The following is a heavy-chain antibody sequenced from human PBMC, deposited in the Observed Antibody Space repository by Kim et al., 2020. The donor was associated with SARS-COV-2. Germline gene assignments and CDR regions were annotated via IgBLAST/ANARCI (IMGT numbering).Heavy chain of an antibody. D-gene: IGHD2-2*01. V-gene: IGHV3-23*01. CDR3: AKDRDVVVPAALDYYGMDV. CDR1: GFTFSSYA. J-gene: IGHJ6*02. CDR2: ISGSGGST. Sequence: GGSLRLSCAASGFTFSSYAMSWVRQAPGKGLEWVSAISGSGGSTYYADSVKGRFTISRDNSKNTLYLQMNSLRAEDTAVYYCAKDRDVVVPAALDYYGMDVWGQGTTVTVSS.